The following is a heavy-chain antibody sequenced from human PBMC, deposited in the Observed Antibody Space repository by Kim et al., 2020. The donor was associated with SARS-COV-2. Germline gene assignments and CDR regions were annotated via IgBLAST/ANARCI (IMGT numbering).Heavy chain of an antibody. D-gene: IGHD3-10*01. CDR3: ARGSHYGSGSYYDY. Sequence: ASVKVSCKASGYTFTGYYMHWVRQAPGQGLEWMGWINPNSGGTNYAQKFQGWVTMTRDTSISTAYMELSRLRSDDTAVYYCARGSHYGSGSYYDYWGQGTLVTVSS. CDR2: INPNSGGT. V-gene: IGHV1-2*04. J-gene: IGHJ4*02. CDR1: GYTFTGYY.